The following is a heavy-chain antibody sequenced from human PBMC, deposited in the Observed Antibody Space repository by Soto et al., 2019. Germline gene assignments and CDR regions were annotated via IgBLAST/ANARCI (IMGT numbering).Heavy chain of an antibody. J-gene: IGHJ2*01. V-gene: IGHV3-30-3*01. CDR2: ISYDGSNK. CDR3: ARPMWRDDYNWGYFDL. CDR1: GFTFSSYA. D-gene: IGHD4-4*01. Sequence: QVQLVESGGGVVQPGRSLRLSCAASGFTFSSYAMHWVRQAPGKGLEWVAVISYDGSNKYYADSVKGRFTISRDNSKNXLCLQMNSIRAEDTAVYYCARPMWRDDYNWGYFDLWGRGTLVTVSS.